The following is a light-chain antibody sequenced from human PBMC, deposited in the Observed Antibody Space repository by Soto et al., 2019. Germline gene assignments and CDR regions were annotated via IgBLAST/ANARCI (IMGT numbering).Light chain of an antibody. CDR2: DND. Sequence: QSVLTQPPSVSAAPGQKVTVSCSGSRSNIGNNYVSWYQHLPGTAPKLLIYDNDKRPSGIPDRFSASKSGTSATLDITGLQTGDEAEYYGEAWDSNLSGGVVGGGTKLTVL. J-gene: IGLJ3*02. V-gene: IGLV1-51*01. CDR1: RSNIGNNY. CDR3: EAWDSNLSGGV.